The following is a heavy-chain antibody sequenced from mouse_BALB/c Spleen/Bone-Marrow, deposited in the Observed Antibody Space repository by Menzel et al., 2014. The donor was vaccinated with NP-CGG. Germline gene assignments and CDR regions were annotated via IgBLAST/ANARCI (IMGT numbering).Heavy chain of an antibody. CDR3: TREDYGYTFAY. Sequence: EVMLVESGGGLVKPGGSLKLSCAASGFTFSSYTMSWVRQTPEKRLEWVATISSGGSYSYYPDSVKGRFTISRDNAKNTLYLQISSLKSEDTAMYYCTREDYGYTFAYWGQGTLVTVSA. CDR1: GFTFSSYT. D-gene: IGHD1-2*01. J-gene: IGHJ3*01. V-gene: IGHV5-6-4*01. CDR2: ISSGGSYS.